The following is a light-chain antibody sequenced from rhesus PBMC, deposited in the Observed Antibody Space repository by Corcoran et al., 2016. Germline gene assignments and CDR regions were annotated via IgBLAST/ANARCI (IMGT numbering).Light chain of an antibody. V-gene: IGKV1-22*01. CDR3: LQYSSSPWT. CDR2: KAS. CDR1: QGISSW. Sequence: DIQMTQSPSSLSASVGDRVTITCRASQGISSWLAWYQQKPGKAPKLLIYKASSLQSGVPSRFSGSGTGTDCTLTISSLQPEDFATYYCLQYSSSPWTFGQGTKGEIK. J-gene: IGKJ1*01.